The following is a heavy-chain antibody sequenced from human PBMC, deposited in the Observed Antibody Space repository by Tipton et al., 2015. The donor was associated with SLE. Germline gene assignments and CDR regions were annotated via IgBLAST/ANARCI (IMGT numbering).Heavy chain of an antibody. CDR2: IKQDGSEK. V-gene: IGHV3-7*01. J-gene: IGHJ3*01. CDR1: GFTFSNYW. CDR3: VRRWDAFDF. Sequence: SLRLSCAGSGFTFSNYWMSWVRQAPGKGLEWVADIKQDGSEKLYVDSVKDRFLISRDNALHSLYLQMNRLRVDDTARYFCVRRWDAFDFWGQGTTVSVSS. D-gene: IGHD1-26*01.